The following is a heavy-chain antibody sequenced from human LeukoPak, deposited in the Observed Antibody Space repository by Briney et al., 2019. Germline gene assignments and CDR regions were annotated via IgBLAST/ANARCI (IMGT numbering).Heavy chain of an antibody. V-gene: IGHV3-15*01. CDR1: GFTFSDAW. J-gene: IGHJ4*02. CDR3: VHDGDYEGRFDS. D-gene: IGHD4-17*01. CDR2: IKSKRGGGTT. Sequence: TGGSLRLSCAGSGFTFSDAWMSWVRQAPGKGLDWVGRIKSKRGGGTTDYAAPVKGRFTISRDDSKNTLYLQMDSLKTEDTAIYYCVHDGDYEGRFDSWGQGTLVTVSS.